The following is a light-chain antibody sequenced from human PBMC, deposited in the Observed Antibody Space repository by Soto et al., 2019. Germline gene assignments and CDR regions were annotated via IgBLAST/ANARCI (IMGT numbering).Light chain of an antibody. V-gene: IGKV3-11*01. CDR2: DAS. J-gene: IGKJ4*01. CDR1: QSVSNY. Sequence: IVLRHSPSTVSLKPGENAILSCSASQSVSNYLAWYQQKPGQAPRLLIYDASQRAAGVPTRFSGGGSGTDFTLSTSSLEPEDFAVYYCQQRYDWVRFGGGAMV. CDR3: QQRYDWVR.